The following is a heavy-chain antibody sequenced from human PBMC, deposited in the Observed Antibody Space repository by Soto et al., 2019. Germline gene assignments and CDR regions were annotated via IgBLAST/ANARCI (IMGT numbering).Heavy chain of an antibody. Sequence: QVQLVQSGAEVKRPGASVRVSCRASRYTFTSYDIYWVRQAPGQGLEWMGWIKTDSGDTDYAQNFLGGHTMTRHPSINTAYMELNNLVPDDTAVYYCGRRISTYLKEIRFDPWGREPLV. J-gene: IGHJ5*02. CDR2: IKTDSGDT. CDR3: GRRISTYLKEIRFDP. D-gene: IGHD2-2*01. CDR1: RYTFTSYD. V-gene: IGHV1-2*02.